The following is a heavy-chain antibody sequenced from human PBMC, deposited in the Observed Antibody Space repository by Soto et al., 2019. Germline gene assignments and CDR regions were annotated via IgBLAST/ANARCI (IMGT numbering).Heavy chain of an antibody. J-gene: IGHJ4*02. V-gene: IGHV1-69*04. CDR2: IIPILGIA. CDR3: ARDGPRTDIVVVPAAPYYFDY. CDR1: GGTFSSYT. Sequence: SVKVSCKASGGTFSSYTISWVRQAPGQGLEWMGRIIPILGIANYAQKFQGRVTITADKSTSTAYMELSSLRSEDTAVYYCARDGPRTDIVVVPAAPYYFDYWGQGTLVTVSS. D-gene: IGHD2-2*01.